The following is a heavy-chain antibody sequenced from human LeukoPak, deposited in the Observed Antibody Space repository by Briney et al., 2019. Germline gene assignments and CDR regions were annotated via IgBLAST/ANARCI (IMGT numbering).Heavy chain of an antibody. CDR1: GGSISSHY. CDR2: IYYSGST. CDR3: ARRESGYLDY. V-gene: IGHV4-59*08. Sequence: SETLSLTCTVSGGSISSHYWSWIRQPPGKGLEWSGYIYYSGSTNYNPSLKSRVTISVDTSKNQFSLKLSSVTAADTAVYYCARRESGYLDYWGQGTLVTVSS. D-gene: IGHD3-3*01. J-gene: IGHJ4*02.